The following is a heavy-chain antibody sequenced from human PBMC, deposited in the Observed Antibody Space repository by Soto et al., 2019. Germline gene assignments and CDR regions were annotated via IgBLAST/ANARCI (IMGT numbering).Heavy chain of an antibody. Sequence: SETLSLTCAVSGGSVSSTYWWSWVRQPPGKGLEWIGEIYHSGSANYNPSLKSRVIISMHTSNDQFSLELTSVTAADTAVYYCARDKITGLFDDWGQGTLVTVSS. J-gene: IGHJ4*02. CDR1: GGSVSSTYW. CDR3: ARDKITGLFDD. CDR2: IYHSGSA. D-gene: IGHD2-8*02. V-gene: IGHV4-4*02.